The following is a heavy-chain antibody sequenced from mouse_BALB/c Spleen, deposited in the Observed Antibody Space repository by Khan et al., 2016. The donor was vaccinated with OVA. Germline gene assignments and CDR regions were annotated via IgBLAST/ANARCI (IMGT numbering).Heavy chain of an antibody. J-gene: IGHJ2*01. V-gene: IGHV1S136*01. Sequence: VRLQQSGPELVKPGTSVKMSCKASGYIFTNYLIHWVKQKPGQGLEWIGYINPYNGATKYNEKFKGKATLTSVKSSITAYMEFSSLTSEDSAVXSCARGNWQSYYFDYWGQGTTLTVSS. CDR2: INPYNGAT. D-gene: IGHD4-1*01. CDR1: GYIFTNYL. CDR3: ARGNWQSYYFDY.